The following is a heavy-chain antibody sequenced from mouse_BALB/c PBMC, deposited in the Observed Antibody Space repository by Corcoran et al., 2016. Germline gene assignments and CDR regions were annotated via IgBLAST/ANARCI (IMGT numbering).Heavy chain of an antibody. J-gene: IGHJ3*01. CDR1: GYTFTAYT. V-gene: IGHV1-62-2*01. D-gene: IGHD2-14*01. CDR3: ARHAYSRDGGFAY. CDR2: FYPRSKTT. Sequence: VQLQQSGAELVKPGASVKLACKASGYTFTAYTIHWVEQRSGQGLEWIGWFYPRSKTTKYNEKFKDKGTLTADKSSSTVYMELSRLTSEDSAVDFCARHAYSRDGGFAYWGQGTLVTVSA.